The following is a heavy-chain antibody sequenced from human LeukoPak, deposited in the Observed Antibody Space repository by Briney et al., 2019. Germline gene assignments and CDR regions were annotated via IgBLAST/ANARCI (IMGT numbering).Heavy chain of an antibody. J-gene: IGHJ3*02. CDR1: GFTFISYS. Sequence: GGSLRLSCAASGFTFISYSINCVRQAPGKWLEWVSFISSISSYIFYADSGKGRFTISTDNANNSLYQQMISMMTTDPAISYCASNIAADWPQSAFYICGEETMVTVSS. V-gene: IGHV3-21*01. D-gene: IGHD6-13*01. CDR2: ISSISSYI. CDR3: ASNIAADWPQSAFYI.